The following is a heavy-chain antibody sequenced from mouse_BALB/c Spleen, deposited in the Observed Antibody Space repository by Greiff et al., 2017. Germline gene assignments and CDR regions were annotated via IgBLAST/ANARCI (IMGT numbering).Heavy chain of an antibody. V-gene: IGHV5-4*02. Sequence: EVQRVESGGGLVKPGGSLKLSCAASGFTFSDYYMYWVRQTPEKRLEWVATISDGGSYTYYPDSVKGRFTISRDNAKNNLYLQMSSLKSEDTAMYYCARGGGYYFDYWGQGTTLTVSS. CDR2: ISDGGSYT. CDR3: ARGGGYYFDY. CDR1: GFTFSDYY. J-gene: IGHJ2*01.